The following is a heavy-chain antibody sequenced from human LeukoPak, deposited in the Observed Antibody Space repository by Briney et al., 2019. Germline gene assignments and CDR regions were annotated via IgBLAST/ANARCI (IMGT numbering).Heavy chain of an antibody. V-gene: IGHV1-8*01. Sequence: ASVKVSCKASGYTFTSYDIKWVRQATGQGLEWMGWMNPISGNTGSAQKFQGRVSMTRNNPIGTAYMELSSLRSEDTAVYYCARVGYDSSGYYLHDYWGQGTLVTVSS. D-gene: IGHD3-22*01. CDR1: GYTFTSYD. J-gene: IGHJ4*02. CDR3: ARVGYDSSGYYLHDY. CDR2: MNPISGNT.